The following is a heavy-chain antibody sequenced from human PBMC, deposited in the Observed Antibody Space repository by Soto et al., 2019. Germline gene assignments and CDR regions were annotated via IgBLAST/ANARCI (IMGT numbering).Heavy chain of an antibody. CDR3: ASMDFWSGYYGRPEGPGDFFDY. V-gene: IGHV5-51*01. CDR1: GYSFTSYW. Sequence: GESLKISCKGSGYSFTSYWIGWVRQMPGKGLEWMGIIYPGDSDTRYSPSFQGQVTISADKSIRTAYLQWSSLKASDTAMYYCASMDFWSGYYGRPEGPGDFFDYWGQGTLVTVSS. CDR2: IYPGDSDT. D-gene: IGHD3-3*01. J-gene: IGHJ4*02.